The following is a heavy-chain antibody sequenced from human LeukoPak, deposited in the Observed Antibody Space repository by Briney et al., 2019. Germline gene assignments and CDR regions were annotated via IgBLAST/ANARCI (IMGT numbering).Heavy chain of an antibody. J-gene: IGHJ2*01. D-gene: IGHD6-13*01. V-gene: IGHV4-39*01. CDR2: IYYSVTT. CDR3: ARQRPPVRAAAGMWYFDL. Sequence: PSETLSLTCTVSGGSISSSDYYWGWIRQPRGKGLEWIGSIYYSVTTYYNPSLKSRVTISVDTSKNQFSLKLSSVIAADTAVYYCARQRPPVRAAAGMWYFDLWGRGTLVTVSS. CDR1: GGSISSSDYY.